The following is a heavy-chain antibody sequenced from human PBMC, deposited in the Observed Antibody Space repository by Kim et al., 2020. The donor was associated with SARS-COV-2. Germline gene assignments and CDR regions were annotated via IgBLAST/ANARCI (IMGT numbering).Heavy chain of an antibody. D-gene: IGHD6-13*01. CDR2: ISSSSSYT. CDR3: ARESIAAAGTDY. V-gene: IGHV3-11*06. CDR1: GFTFSDYY. Sequence: GGSLRLSCAASGFTFSDYYMSWIRQAPGKGLEWVSYISSSSSYTNYADSVKGRFTISRDNAKNSLYLQMNSLRSEDTAVYYCARESIAAAGTDYWGQGTLVTVSS. J-gene: IGHJ4*02.